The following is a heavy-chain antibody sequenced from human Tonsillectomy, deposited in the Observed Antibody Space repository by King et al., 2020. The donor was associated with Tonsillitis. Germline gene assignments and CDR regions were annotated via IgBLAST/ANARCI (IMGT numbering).Heavy chain of an antibody. V-gene: IGHV3-21*01. CDR1: GFTFSSYS. CDR3: ARDYYDSSGYYSAFDY. D-gene: IGHD3-22*01. Sequence: VQLVESGGGLVKPGGSLRLSCAASGFTFSSYSMNWVRQAPGKGLEWVSSISSSSSYIYYADSVKGRFTISRDNAKNSLYLQMNSLRAEDTAVYYCARDYYDSSGYYSAFDYWGQGNLVTVSS. CDR2: ISSSSSYI. J-gene: IGHJ4*02.